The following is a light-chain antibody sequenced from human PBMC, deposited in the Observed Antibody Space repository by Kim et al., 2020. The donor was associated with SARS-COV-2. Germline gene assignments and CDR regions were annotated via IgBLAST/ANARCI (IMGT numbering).Light chain of an antibody. CDR1: QPIRRW. Sequence: ASVGDRVSITCRASQPIRRWLAWYQQKPGKAPNLLIYAASDVQRGVPPRFSGSGFGTDFNFTISSLQPEDFRTYYCQQANSFPLTFGGGTKVDIK. CDR3: QQANSFPLT. CDR2: AAS. J-gene: IGKJ4*01. V-gene: IGKV1-12*01.